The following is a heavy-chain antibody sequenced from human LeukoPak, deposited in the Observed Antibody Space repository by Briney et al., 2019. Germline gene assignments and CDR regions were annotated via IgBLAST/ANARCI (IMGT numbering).Heavy chain of an antibody. CDR1: GFTFSTYG. V-gene: IGHV3-33*01. D-gene: IGHD5-24*01. CDR3: ARNEMATITINYTFDY. Sequence: PGGSLRLSCAASGFTFSTYGMHWVRQAPGKGLERVALIWYDGNNEYYADSVKGRFTISRDNSKNTLFLQMNSLRAEDTAVYYCARNEMATITINYTFDYWGQGTLVTVSS. CDR2: IWYDGNNE. J-gene: IGHJ4*02.